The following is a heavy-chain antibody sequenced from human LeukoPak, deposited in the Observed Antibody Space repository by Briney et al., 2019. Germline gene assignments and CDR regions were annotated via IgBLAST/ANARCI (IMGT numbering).Heavy chain of an antibody. CDR1: GYTLTELS. J-gene: IGHJ5*02. D-gene: IGHD6-13*01. CDR3: ARGAPLFIAAVNWFDP. V-gene: IGHV1-24*01. CDR2: FDPEDGET. Sequence: GASVKVSCKVSGYTLTELSMHWVRQAPGKGLEWMGGFDPEDGETIYAQKFQGRVTMTEDTSTDTAYMELSSLRSEDTAVYYCARGAPLFIAAVNWFDPWGQGTLVTVSS.